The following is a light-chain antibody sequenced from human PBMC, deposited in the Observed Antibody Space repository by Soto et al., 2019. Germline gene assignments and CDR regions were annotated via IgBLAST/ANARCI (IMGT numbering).Light chain of an antibody. Sequence: EIVLTQSPGILSLSPGERATLSCRASQSVSNDFLAWYQQEPGQAPRLLIYGASTRATDVPGRFSGSGSGADLTLSISRLEPEDFAVYYCQQYGSSPPRTFGQGTKVDIK. CDR2: GAS. V-gene: IGKV3-20*01. CDR3: QQYGSSPPRT. CDR1: QSVSNDF. J-gene: IGKJ1*01.